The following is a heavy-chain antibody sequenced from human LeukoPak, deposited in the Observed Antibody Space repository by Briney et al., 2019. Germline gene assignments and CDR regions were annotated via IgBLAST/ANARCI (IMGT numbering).Heavy chain of an antibody. CDR1: GTSISSSNYY. Sequence: SETLSLTCTVSGTSISSSNYYWGWIRQPPGKGLECIGNIYYTGSTYYNPSLKSRVTLSVDTSKNQFSLKLSSVTAADTAVYYCASVKYSGNYPAYWGQGTLVTVSS. CDR3: ASVKYSGNYPAY. J-gene: IGHJ4*02. CDR2: IYYTGST. D-gene: IGHD1-26*01. V-gene: IGHV4-39*01.